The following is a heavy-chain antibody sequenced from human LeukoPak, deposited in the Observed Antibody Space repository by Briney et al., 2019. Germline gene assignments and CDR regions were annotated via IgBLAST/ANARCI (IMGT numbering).Heavy chain of an antibody. CDR3: ARHVIPTYDILTGSYMDV. Sequence: SETLSLTCTVSGGSISSYYWSWIRQPAGKGLEWIGRIYTSGSTNYNPSLKSRVTMSVDTSKNQFSLKLSSVTAADTAVYYCARHVIPTYDILTGSYMDVWGQGTTVTVSS. CDR2: IYTSGST. D-gene: IGHD3-9*01. J-gene: IGHJ6*02. V-gene: IGHV4-4*07. CDR1: GGSISSYY.